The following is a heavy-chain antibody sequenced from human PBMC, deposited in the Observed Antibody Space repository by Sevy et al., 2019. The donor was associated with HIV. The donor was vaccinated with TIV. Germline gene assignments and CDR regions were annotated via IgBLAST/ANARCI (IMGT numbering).Heavy chain of an antibody. Sequence: GGSLRLSCAASGFTFSSYWMHWVRQAPGKGLVWVSRINSDGSSTSYADSVKGRFTISRDNAKNTVYLQMNSLRDEDTAVYYCAKEDTSGYFWGQVTLVTVSS. D-gene: IGHD3-22*01. CDR3: AKEDTSGYF. CDR1: GFTFSSYW. J-gene: IGHJ4*02. CDR2: INSDGSST. V-gene: IGHV3-74*01.